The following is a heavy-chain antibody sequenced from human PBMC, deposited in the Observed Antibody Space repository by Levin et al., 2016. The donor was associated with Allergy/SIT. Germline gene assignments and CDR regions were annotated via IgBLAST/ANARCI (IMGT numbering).Heavy chain of an antibody. J-gene: IGHJ6*02. V-gene: IGHV3-7*03. D-gene: IGHD5-24*01. CDR2: IKQDGSEK. CDR3: ARDKYVPNSEMGLDV. CDR1: GFTFSIYW. Sequence: GGSLRLSCAASGFTFSIYWMNWVRQAPGKGLEWVANIKQDGSEKHYVDSVKGRFTISRDNAQNSLFLQMISLRAEDMAVYYCARDKYVPNSEMGLDVWGQGTTVTVSS.